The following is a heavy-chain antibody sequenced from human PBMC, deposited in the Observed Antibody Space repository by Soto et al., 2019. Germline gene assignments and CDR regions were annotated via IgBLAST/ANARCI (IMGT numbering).Heavy chain of an antibody. Sequence: GGSLRLSCAASGFTCSGYWMHWFRQAPGKGLVWVSRINSDGSTTTYADSVKGRFTISRDNARNTLYLQMNSLRAEDTAVYYCVRERGLSSFYGMDVWGQGTTVTVSS. D-gene: IGHD3-10*01. CDR3: VRERGLSSFYGMDV. J-gene: IGHJ6*02. CDR2: INSDGSTT. V-gene: IGHV3-74*01. CDR1: GFTCSGYW.